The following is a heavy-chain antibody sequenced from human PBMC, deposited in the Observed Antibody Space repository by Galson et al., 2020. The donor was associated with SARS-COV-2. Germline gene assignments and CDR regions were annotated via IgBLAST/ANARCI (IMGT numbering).Heavy chain of an antibody. CDR1: GFTFSSYS. D-gene: IGHD5-18*01. V-gene: IGHV3-21*01. Sequence: GESLKISCAASGFTFSSYSMNWVRQAPGKGLEWVSSISSSSSYIYYADSVKGRFTISRDNAKNSLYLQMHSLRAEDLAVYYCAREVYSYGFFYWGQGTLVTVSS. J-gene: IGHJ4*02. CDR2: ISSSSSYI. CDR3: AREVYSYGFFY.